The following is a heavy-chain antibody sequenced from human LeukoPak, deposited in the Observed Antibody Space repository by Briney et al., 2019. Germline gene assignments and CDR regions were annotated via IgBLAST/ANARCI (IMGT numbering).Heavy chain of an antibody. CDR1: EFTFSSYW. D-gene: IGHD2-15*01. V-gene: IGHV3-7*01. J-gene: IGHJ4*02. CDR2: IKEDGSEK. Sequence: GGSLRLSCAASEFTFSSYWMSWVRQASGKGLEWVANIKEDGSEKYYVDSVKGQFTISRDNAKNSLSLQMNSLRVEDTAVYYCARACSGGSCFDSWGQGTLVTVSS. CDR3: ARACSGGSCFDS.